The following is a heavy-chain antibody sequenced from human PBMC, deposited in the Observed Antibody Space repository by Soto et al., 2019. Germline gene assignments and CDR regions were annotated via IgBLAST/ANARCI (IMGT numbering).Heavy chain of an antibody. CDR1: GYTFTSYD. CDR3: ARARYCSSTSWPCDP. V-gene: IGHV1-8*01. Sequence: QVQLVQSGAEVKKPGASVKVSCKASGYTFTSYDINWVRQATGQGLEWMGWMNPNSGHTGYAQKFQGRVTMTRNTSISTDYMELSSLRSEDTAVYYGARARYCSSTSWPCDPWGQGTLVTVAS. CDR2: MNPNSGHT. D-gene: IGHD2-2*01. J-gene: IGHJ5*02.